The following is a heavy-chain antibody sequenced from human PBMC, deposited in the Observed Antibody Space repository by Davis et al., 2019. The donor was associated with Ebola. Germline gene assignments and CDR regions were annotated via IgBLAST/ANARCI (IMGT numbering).Heavy chain of an antibody. CDR3: ARETGEDSSQYFDY. J-gene: IGHJ4*02. Sequence: ASVKVSCKASGYTFTAYYLHWVRQAPGQGLEWVGRINPNSGGTNYAQKFQGRVTMTRDTSISTAYMEVSRLTSDDTAVYYCARETGEDSSQYFDYWGQGTLVTVSS. CDR2: INPNSGGT. CDR1: GYTFTAYY. V-gene: IGHV1-2*06. D-gene: IGHD3-10*01.